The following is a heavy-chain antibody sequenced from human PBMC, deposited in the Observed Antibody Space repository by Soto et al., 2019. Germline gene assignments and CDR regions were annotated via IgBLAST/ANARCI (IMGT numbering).Heavy chain of an antibody. CDR3: ARVSKNSSCHDY. J-gene: IGHJ4*02. CDR1: GGSISSYY. Sequence: KSSETLSLTCTVSGGSISSYYWSWIRQPPGKGLEWIGYIYYSGSTNYNPSLKSRVTISVDTSKNQFSLKLSSVTAADTAVYYCARVSKNSSCHDYWGQGTLVTVSS. CDR2: IYYSGST. V-gene: IGHV4-59*01. D-gene: IGHD6-13*01.